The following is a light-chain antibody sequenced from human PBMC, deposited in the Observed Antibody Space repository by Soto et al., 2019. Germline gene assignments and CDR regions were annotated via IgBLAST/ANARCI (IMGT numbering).Light chain of an antibody. CDR2: AAS. CDR1: QGISSY. CDR3: QQLNSFPLT. J-gene: IGKJ4*01. V-gene: IGKV1-9*01. Sequence: DIQLTQAPSFLSASVGDRVTISCRARQGISSYLAWYQQTPGKAPKLLIYAASTLQSGVPSRFSGGGSGIEFTLTISSLQPEDFATYYCQQLNSFPLTFGRGTTGDIK.